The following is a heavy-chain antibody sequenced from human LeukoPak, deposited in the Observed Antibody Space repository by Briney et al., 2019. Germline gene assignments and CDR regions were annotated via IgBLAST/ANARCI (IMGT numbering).Heavy chain of an antibody. CDR1: GGSINNYY. Sequence: PSETPSLTCIVSGGSINNYYWSWIRQPAGKGLEWIGRMSTSGITNYNPSLRSRVTMSVDTSKNQFSLKLTSVTAADTAVYYCARGREVGTTTGWFDPWGQGILVIVSS. D-gene: IGHD1-26*01. V-gene: IGHV4-4*07. CDR3: ARGREVGTTTGWFDP. CDR2: MSTSGIT. J-gene: IGHJ5*02.